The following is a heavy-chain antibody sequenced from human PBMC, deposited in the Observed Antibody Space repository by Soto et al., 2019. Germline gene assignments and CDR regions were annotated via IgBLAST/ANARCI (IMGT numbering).Heavy chain of an antibody. CDR3: GRIRADYIWGSYRSRSFDN. V-gene: IGHV2-26*01. J-gene: IGHJ4*02. D-gene: IGHD3-16*02. Sequence: QVTLKESGPVLVKPTETLTLTCTVSGFSLSDARMGVTWIRQPPGKAVEGLANIFSNDEKSYSTSLQRMLTITNDTDKTQVVLTMDNMDPVDTATYYCGRIRADYIWGSYRSRSFDNWGQGTLVTVSS. CDR1: GFSLSDARMG. CDR2: IFSNDEK.